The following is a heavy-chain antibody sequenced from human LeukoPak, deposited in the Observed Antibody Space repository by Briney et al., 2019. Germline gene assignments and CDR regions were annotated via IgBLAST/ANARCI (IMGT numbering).Heavy chain of an antibody. CDR1: GGSISSSNW. Sequence: SETLSLTCAVSGGSISSSNWWSWVRQPPGKGLEWIGEIYHSGSTNYNPSLKSRVTISVDKSKNQFSLRLRSVTAADTAVYYCARESLRQQWLVRREEYYYMDVWGKGTTVTISS. V-gene: IGHV4-4*02. CDR3: ARESLRQQWLVRREEYYYMDV. D-gene: IGHD6-19*01. CDR2: IYHSGST. J-gene: IGHJ6*03.